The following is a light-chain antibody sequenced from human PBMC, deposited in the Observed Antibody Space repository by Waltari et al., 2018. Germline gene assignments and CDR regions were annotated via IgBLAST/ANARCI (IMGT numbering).Light chain of an antibody. CDR1: SSDVGGYNY. J-gene: IGLJ1*01. CDR3: SSYTSSSTLYV. CDR2: DVS. Sequence: QSALTQPASVSGSPGQSLTISCTGTSSDVGGYNYFSSYQQHPGKAPKLMIYDVSNRPSGVSNRFSGSKSGNTASLTISGLQAEDEADYYCSSYTSSSTLYVFGTGTKVTVL. V-gene: IGLV2-14*03.